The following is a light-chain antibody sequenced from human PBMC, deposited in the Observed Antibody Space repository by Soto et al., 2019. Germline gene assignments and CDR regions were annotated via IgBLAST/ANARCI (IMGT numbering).Light chain of an antibody. CDR2: DAS. CDR1: QSVSSY. Sequence: ETVVTQSPATMSVSPGERATLACRASQSVSSYLAWYQQKPGQAPRLLIYDASTRATGVPTRFSGSRSGAEFTLTINSLQSEDFAVYYCQPYNNWPLTFGGGTKVDIK. J-gene: IGKJ4*01. V-gene: IGKV3-15*01. CDR3: QPYNNWPLT.